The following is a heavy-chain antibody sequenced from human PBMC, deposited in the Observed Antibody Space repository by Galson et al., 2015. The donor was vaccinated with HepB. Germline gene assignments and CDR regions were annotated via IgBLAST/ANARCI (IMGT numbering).Heavy chain of an antibody. CDR3: ARKRSGSYFPFDY. V-gene: IGHV1-18*01. D-gene: IGHD1-26*01. Sequence: QSGAEVKKPGASVKVSCKASGYTFTSYGISWVRQAPGQGLEWMGWISAYNGNTNYAQKLQGRVTITRDTSASTAYMELSSLRSEDTAVYYCARKRSGSYFPFDYWGQGTLVTVSS. CDR1: GYTFTSYG. CDR2: ISAYNGNT. J-gene: IGHJ4*02.